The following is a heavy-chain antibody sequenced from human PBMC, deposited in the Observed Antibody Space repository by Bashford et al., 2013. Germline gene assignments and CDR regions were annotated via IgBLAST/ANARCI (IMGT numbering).Heavy chain of an antibody. CDR3: VRLSDGNSGSSINDAFVY. CDR2: IYPGDSDT. J-gene: IGHJ3*02. Sequence: GESLKISCEGSTYSFSRYWVGWVRQLPGKGLEWMGIIYPGDSDTRYSPSFQGQITISADKSISTAYLQWSSLKASDTAMYYCVRLSDGNSGSSINDAFVYVGAEGTMVTVSS. V-gene: IGHV5-51*01. CDR1: TYSFSRYW. D-gene: IGHD1-26*01.